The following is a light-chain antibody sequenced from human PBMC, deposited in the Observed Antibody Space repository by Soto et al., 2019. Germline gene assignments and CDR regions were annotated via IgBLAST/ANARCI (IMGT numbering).Light chain of an antibody. V-gene: IGKV3-15*01. CDR2: GAS. J-gene: IGKJ1*01. Sequence: EIGLTKSPGTVSLSTGERATLSCRASQSVSSSYLAWYQQKPGQAPRLLIYGASTRATGIPARFSGSGSGTGFTLTISSLQSEDFAVYYCQQYHYWWTFGQGTKVDI. CDR3: QQYHYWWT. CDR1: QSVSSSY.